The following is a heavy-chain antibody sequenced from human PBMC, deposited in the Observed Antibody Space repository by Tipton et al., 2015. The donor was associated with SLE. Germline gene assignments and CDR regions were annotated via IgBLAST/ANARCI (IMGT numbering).Heavy chain of an antibody. V-gene: IGHV4-34*01. Sequence: TLSLTCTVYGESLSGHYWVWIRQPPGKGLEWIGDINHSGRIDYNPSLMSRVTISEATSKNQFSLTLTSVTAADTAVYYCARVWDYGDAFDIWGQGTMVTVSS. CDR3: ARVWDYGDAFDI. CDR2: INHSGRI. J-gene: IGHJ3*02. D-gene: IGHD4-17*01. CDR1: GESLSGHY.